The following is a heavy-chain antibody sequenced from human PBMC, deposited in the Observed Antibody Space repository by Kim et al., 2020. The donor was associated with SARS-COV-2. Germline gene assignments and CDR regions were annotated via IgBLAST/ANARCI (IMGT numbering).Heavy chain of an antibody. D-gene: IGHD3-10*01. CDR1: GFTFSSYA. CDR2: ISYDGSNK. CDR3: ARVLVGYYGSGCNY. J-gene: IGHJ4*02. Sequence: GGSLRLSCAASGFTFSSYAMHWVRQAPGKGLEWGAVISYDGSNKYYADSVKGRFTISRDNSKNTLSLQMNSLRAEDTAVYYCARVLVGYYGSGCNYWGQG. V-gene: IGHV3-30*04.